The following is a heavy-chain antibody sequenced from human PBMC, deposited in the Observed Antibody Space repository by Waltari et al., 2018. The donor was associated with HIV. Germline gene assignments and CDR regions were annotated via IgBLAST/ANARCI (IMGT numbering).Heavy chain of an antibody. J-gene: IGHJ3*02. CDR2: IIPVFGTA. D-gene: IGHD1-26*01. V-gene: IGHV1-69*01. CDR3: ARDEGLTLGAAGDAFDI. CDR1: GGTISNNA. Sequence: QVLLVQSGAEVKKPGSSVMVSCKTSGGTISNNARTWLRQAPGQGLEWMGGIIPVFGTADYAQKFRDRVTITADESTTTVYMEVSSLRPDDTAVYYCARDEGLTLGAAGDAFDIWGQGTVVTVSS.